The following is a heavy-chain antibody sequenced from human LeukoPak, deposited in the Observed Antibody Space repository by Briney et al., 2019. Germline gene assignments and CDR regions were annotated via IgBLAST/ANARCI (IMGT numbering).Heavy chain of an antibody. J-gene: IGHJ4*02. CDR2: LNSSGSTI. D-gene: IGHD3-3*01. V-gene: IGHV3-48*03. CDR3: ARHSYYDFWSGYDGGYYFDY. CDR1: GFTFSK. Sequence: GSLRLSCAASGFTFSKMNWVRPAPGKGLGWVSYLNSSGSTIYYADSVKGRFTISRDNAKNSLYLQMNSLRAEDTALYYCARHSYYDFWSGYDGGYYFDYWGQGTLVTVSS.